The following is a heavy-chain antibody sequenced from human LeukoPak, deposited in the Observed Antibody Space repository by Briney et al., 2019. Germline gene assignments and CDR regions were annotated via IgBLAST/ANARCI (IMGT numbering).Heavy chain of an antibody. CDR1: GFTFSTYA. CDR3: QSRSIVATPDDY. Sequence: PGGSLSLSCTASGFTFSTYAMHWVRQAPGKGLEWVAVISYDGTNKYYAGSVQGRFTISRDNSKNTVYLQMTSLRTEDTALYYCQSRSIVATPDDYWGQGTLVTVSS. J-gene: IGHJ4*02. V-gene: IGHV3-30*04. CDR2: ISYDGTNK. D-gene: IGHD5-12*01.